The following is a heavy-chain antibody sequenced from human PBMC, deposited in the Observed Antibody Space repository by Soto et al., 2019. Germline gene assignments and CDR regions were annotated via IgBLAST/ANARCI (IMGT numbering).Heavy chain of an antibody. J-gene: IGHJ4*02. CDR3: AKVYGQTGSWPRDFDY. V-gene: IGHV3-23*01. Sequence: PGGSLRLSCAASRFTFSSYAMTWVRHAPGKGLEWVSAISVSGGNTYYADSVKGRFTISRGNSKNTLYLQMNSLRAEDTAVYYCAKVYGQTGSWPRDFDYWGQGT. D-gene: IGHD6-13*01. CDR2: ISVSGGNT. CDR1: RFTFSSYA.